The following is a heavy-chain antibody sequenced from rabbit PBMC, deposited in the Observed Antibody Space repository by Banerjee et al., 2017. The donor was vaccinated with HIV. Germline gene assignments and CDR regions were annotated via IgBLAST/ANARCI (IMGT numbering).Heavy chain of an antibody. CDR2: IGTGSGST. D-gene: IGHD3-3*01. V-gene: IGHV1S40*01. CDR1: GIDFSTYG. Sequence: QSLEESGGDLVKPEGSLTLTCTASGIDFSTYGISWVRQAPGKGLEWIAYIGTGSGSTYYASWAKGRFTISSHNAQNTVFLQMNSLTAADTATYFCGRDQGGWNAVNLWGQGTLVTVS. J-gene: IGHJ4*01. CDR3: GRDQGGWNAVNL.